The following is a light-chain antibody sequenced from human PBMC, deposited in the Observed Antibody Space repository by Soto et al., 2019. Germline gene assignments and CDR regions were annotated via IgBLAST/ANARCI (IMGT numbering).Light chain of an antibody. J-gene: IGKJ1*01. CDR1: QTVSRY. CDR2: AAS. Sequence: DIQLTQSPSSLSASVGDTVTITCRASQTVSRYLNWYQQKSGTAPKLLIYAASTLHTGVPSRFSGRRSGTEFTLTLHNLQPEDFANYFRQQAYSNLWTFGQGTTVDIK. CDR3: QQAYSNLWT. V-gene: IGKV1-39*01.